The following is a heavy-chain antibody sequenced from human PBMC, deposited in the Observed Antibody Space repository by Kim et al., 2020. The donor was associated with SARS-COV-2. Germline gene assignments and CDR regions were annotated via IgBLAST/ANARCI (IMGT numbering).Heavy chain of an antibody. CDR3: ARSAYTNSSIFPSFMDV. D-gene: IGHD3-16*01. J-gene: IGHJ6*01. Sequence: SETLSLTCGVSGGSITPYYWSWIRQLPGKTLEWIGYVYFSRNINYNPSLESRVTISVDTSKNQFSLELRSVTAADTAVYYCARSAYTNSSIFPSFMDVWG. CDR2: VYFSRNI. CDR1: GGSITPYY. V-gene: IGHV4-59*01.